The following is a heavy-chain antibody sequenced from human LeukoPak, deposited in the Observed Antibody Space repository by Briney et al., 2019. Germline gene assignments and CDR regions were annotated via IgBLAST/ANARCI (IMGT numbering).Heavy chain of an antibody. CDR2: IYYSGST. Sequence: SETLSLTCTVSGGSISSYYWSWIRQPPGKGLEWIGYIYYSGSTNYNPSHKSRVTISVDTSKNQFSLKLSSVTAADTAVYYCASFGYNWNYMDYWGQGTLVTVSS. CDR1: GGSISSYY. CDR3: ASFGYNWNYMDY. D-gene: IGHD1-20*01. J-gene: IGHJ4*02. V-gene: IGHV4-59*01.